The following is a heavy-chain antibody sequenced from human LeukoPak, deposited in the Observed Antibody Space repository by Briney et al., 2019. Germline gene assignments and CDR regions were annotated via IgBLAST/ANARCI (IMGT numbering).Heavy chain of an antibody. D-gene: IGHD3-3*01. J-gene: IGHJ4*02. V-gene: IGHV3-43D*03. CDR3: AKDLGYYDFWSGYSD. CDR1: GFTFDDYA. Sequence: LAGGSLRLSCAASGFTFDDYAMHWVRQAPGKGLEWVSLISWDGGSTYYADSVKGRFTISRDNSKNSLYLQMNSLRAEDTALYYCAKDLGYYDFWSGYSDWGQGTLVTVSS. CDR2: ISWDGGST.